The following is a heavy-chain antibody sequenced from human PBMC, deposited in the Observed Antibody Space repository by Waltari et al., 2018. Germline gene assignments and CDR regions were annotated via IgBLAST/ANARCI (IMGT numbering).Heavy chain of an antibody. CDR2: ISYNGAT. V-gene: IGHV4-39*01. J-gene: IGHJ3*01. CDR1: GGSITTTSHY. D-gene: IGHD5-12*01. CDR3: ATYIGASVGTAAFDV. Sequence: QLQLQESGPGLVKPSETLALTCSVSGGSITTTSHYWGWIRQPPGQGLEWIGTISYNGATYSSPSLRGLLTLSRDTTMNQLSLKLGSVTAADTAVYYCATYIGASVGTAAFDVWGQGTMVTVSS.